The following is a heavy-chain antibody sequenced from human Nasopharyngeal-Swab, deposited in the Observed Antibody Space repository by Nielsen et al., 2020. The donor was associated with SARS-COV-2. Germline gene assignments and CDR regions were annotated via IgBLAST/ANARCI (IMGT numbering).Heavy chain of an antibody. D-gene: IGHD3-10*01. CDR2: MTPDGSQK. CDR1: GFSVTNFG. V-gene: IGHV3-30*18. J-gene: IGHJ4*02. Sequence: GESLKISCVASGFSVTNFGIQWVRQTPGKGLEWLALMTPDGSQKFYADSIGGRFTMSRDNSKNSLYLQLNSLRPDDSAVYYCAKGGDLDSWGRGTLVTVSS. CDR3: AKGGDLDS.